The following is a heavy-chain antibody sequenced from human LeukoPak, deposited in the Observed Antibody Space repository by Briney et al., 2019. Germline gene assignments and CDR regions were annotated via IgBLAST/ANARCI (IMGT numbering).Heavy chain of an antibody. CDR3: VKSDSWYSGAGPY. J-gene: IGHJ4*02. CDR2: IRGSGENT. D-gene: IGHD2-15*01. CDR1: GFAFSSYG. V-gene: IGHV3-23*01. Sequence: GGSLRLSCAASGFAFSSYGMNWVRQAPGKELEWVSVIRGSGENTYYADSVKGRFTISRDNSKNTLYLQMNSLRAEDTAVYYCVKSDSWYSGAGPYWGQGTLVTVSS.